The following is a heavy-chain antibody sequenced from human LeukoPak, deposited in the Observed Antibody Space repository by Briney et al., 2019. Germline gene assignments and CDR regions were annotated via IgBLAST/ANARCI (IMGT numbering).Heavy chain of an antibody. Sequence: GGSLRLSCAASGFTLRNYAMSWVRQAPGKGPEWVSVVSGSGGSSFYADSVKGRFSISKDNSKNTLFLQMNGLRAEDTAIYYCAKGPYSSSWYHFDYWGQGTQVTVSS. CDR1: GFTLRNYA. V-gene: IGHV3-23*01. CDR2: VSGSGGSS. CDR3: AKGPYSSSWYHFDY. J-gene: IGHJ4*02. D-gene: IGHD6-13*01.